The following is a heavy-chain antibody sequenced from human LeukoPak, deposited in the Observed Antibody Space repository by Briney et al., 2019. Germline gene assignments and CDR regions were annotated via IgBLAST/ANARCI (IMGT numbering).Heavy chain of an antibody. J-gene: IGHJ4*02. CDR3: ARSFYGGPTSKYYFDY. Sequence: ASVKVSCKASGGTFSSYAISWVRQAPGQGLEWMGGIIPIFGTVNYAQKFQGRVTITADESTSTAYMELSSLRSEDTAVYYCARSFYGGPTSKYYFDYWGQGTLVTVSS. CDR1: GGTFSSYA. CDR2: IIPIFGTV. V-gene: IGHV1-69*01. D-gene: IGHD4-23*01.